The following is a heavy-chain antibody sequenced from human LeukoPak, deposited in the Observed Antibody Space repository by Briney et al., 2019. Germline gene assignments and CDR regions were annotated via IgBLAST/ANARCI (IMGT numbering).Heavy chain of an antibody. J-gene: IGHJ3*02. CDR1: GGSISSYY. Sequence: SETLSLTCTVSGGSISSYYWSWVRQPPGKGLEWIGYIYYSGSTNYNPSLTRRVTVSVDTSKNQFSLKLSSVTAADTAVYYCARSTLYYYDSSGVRAFDIWGQGTMVTVSS. D-gene: IGHD3-22*01. CDR3: ARSTLYYYDSSGVRAFDI. V-gene: IGHV4-59*01. CDR2: IYYSGST.